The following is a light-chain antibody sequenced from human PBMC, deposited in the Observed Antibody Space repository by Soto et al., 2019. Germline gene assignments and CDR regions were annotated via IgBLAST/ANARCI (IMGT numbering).Light chain of an antibody. J-gene: IGKJ4*01. Sequence: EIVMTQSPVTLSVSPGERATLSCRASESINTKLAWYQQKPGQAPRLLIYGASTRATGVPARFSGSGSGTDFTLTISGLQSEDFAVYYCQQYLPWPRALTFGGGTIVDLK. CDR2: GAS. V-gene: IGKV3-15*01. CDR1: ESINTK. CDR3: QQYLPWPRALT.